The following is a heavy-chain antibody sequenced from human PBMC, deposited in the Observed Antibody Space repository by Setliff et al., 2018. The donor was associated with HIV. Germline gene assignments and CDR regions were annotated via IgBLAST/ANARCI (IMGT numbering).Heavy chain of an antibody. V-gene: IGHV1-2*02. Sequence: GASVKVSCKTAGYTFTGHFIHWMRQAPGQGLEWMGWINPNSGATDYAWRFGDRVTMTSDTSIRTVYMELSSLRSDDTAVYYCARDTAIGWYGESKMSDFWGQGTLVTVSS. CDR2: INPNSGAT. D-gene: IGHD3-10*01. CDR1: GYTFTGHF. J-gene: IGHJ4*02. CDR3: ARDTAIGWYGESKMSDF.